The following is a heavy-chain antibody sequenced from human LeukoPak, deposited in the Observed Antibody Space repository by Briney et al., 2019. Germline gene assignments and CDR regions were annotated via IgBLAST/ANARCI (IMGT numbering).Heavy chain of an antibody. CDR1: GFTVSSNY. J-gene: IGHJ4*02. CDR2: IYSGGST. Sequence: PGGSLRLSCAASGFTVSSNYMSWVRQAPGKGLEWVSVIYSGGSTYYAGSVKGRFTISRDNSKNTLYPQMNSLRAEDTAVYYCARGGSYYPGGGYWGQGTLVTVSS. V-gene: IGHV3-53*01. D-gene: IGHD1-26*01. CDR3: ARGGSYYPGGGY.